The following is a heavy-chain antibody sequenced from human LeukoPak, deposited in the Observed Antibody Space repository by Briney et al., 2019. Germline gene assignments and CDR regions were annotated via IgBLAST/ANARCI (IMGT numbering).Heavy chain of an antibody. CDR1: GGSFSGYY. CDR2: INHSGST. Sequence: SETLSLTCAVYGGSFSGYYWSWIRQPPGKGLEWIGEINHSGSTNYNPSLKSRATISVDTSKNQFSLNLTSVTAADTAVYYCVRDRPGAYFDFWGQGTLVTVSS. J-gene: IGHJ4*02. CDR3: VRDRPGAYFDF. V-gene: IGHV4-34*01. D-gene: IGHD6-6*01.